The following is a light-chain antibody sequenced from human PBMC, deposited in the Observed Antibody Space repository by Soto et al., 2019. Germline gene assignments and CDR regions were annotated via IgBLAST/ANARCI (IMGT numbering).Light chain of an antibody. V-gene: IGLV1-40*01. CDR2: GNS. CDR1: SSNIGAGYD. Sequence: QSVLTQPPSVSGAPGQRVTISCTGSSSNIGAGYDVHWYQHLPGAAPKLLIFGNSNRPEGATDRFSGSTSGTSASLAITGVQAEDEADYYCQSYDTSLNAVLFGGGTKVTVL. J-gene: IGLJ2*01. CDR3: QSYDTSLNAVL.